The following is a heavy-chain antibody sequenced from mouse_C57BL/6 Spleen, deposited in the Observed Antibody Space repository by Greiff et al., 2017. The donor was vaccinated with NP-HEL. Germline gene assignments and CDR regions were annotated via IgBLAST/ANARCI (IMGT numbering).Heavy chain of an antibody. V-gene: IGHV5-12*01. Sequence: EVMLVESGGGLVQPGGSLKLSCAASGFTFSDYYMYWVRQTPEKRLEWVAYISNGGGSTYYPDTVKGRFTISRDNAKNTLYLQMSRLKSEDTAMYYCARRGVYYGNYVYFDYWGQGTTLTVSS. CDR1: GFTFSDYY. CDR2: ISNGGGST. J-gene: IGHJ2*01. CDR3: ARRGVYYGNYVYFDY. D-gene: IGHD2-1*01.